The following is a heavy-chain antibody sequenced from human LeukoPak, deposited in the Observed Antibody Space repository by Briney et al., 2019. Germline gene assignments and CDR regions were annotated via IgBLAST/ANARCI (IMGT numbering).Heavy chain of an antibody. V-gene: IGHV4-39*01. CDR2: IYYSGST. D-gene: IGHD5-12*01. J-gene: IGHJ4*02. CDR3: ASKRIVATIYDY. Sequence: SETLSLTCTVSGGSISSSSYYWGWIRQPPGKGLEWIGSIYYSGSTYYNPSLKSRVTISVDTSKNQFSLKLCSVTAADTAVYYCASKRIVATIYDYWGQGTLVTVSS. CDR1: GGSISSSSYY.